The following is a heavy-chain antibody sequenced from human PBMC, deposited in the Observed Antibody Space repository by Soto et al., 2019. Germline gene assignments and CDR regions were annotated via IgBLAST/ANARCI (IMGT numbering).Heavy chain of an antibody. Sequence: GGSLRLSCAASGFTFSSYAMSWVRQAPGKGLEWVSAISGSGGSTYYADSVKGRFTISRDNSKNTLYLQMNSLRAEDTAVYYCARGSYYYGSGSYLVPNWFDPWGQGTLVTVSS. CDR1: GFTFSSYA. D-gene: IGHD3-10*01. CDR3: ARGSYYYGSGSYLVPNWFDP. V-gene: IGHV3-23*01. CDR2: ISGSGGST. J-gene: IGHJ5*02.